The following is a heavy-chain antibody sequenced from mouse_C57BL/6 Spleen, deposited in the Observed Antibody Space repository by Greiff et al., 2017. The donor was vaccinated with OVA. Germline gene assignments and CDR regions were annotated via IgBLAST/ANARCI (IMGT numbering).Heavy chain of an antibody. V-gene: IGHV1-22*01. D-gene: IGHD1-1*01. CDR3: ARNDGREPGYFDY. CDR1: GYTFTDYN. J-gene: IGHJ2*01. Sequence: VQLQQSGPELVKPGASVKMSCKASGYTFTDYNMHWVQQSHGKSLEWIGYINPNNGGTSYNQKFTGKATLTVNTSSRTAYMEHRSLTSEDSAVYYCARNDGREPGYFDYWGQGTTLTVSS. CDR2: INPNNGGT.